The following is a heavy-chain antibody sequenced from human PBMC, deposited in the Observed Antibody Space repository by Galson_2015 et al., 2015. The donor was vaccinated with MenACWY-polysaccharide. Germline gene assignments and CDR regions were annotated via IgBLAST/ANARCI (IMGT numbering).Heavy chain of an antibody. CDR1: GFTFDDYA. CDR2: ISWNSGRM. D-gene: IGHD6-13*01. CDR3: AKDISVASVGSDY. Sequence: SLRLSCAASGFTFDDYAMHWVRQAPGKGLEWVSGISWNSGRMTYAGSVKGRFINSRDNAKNSLYLQMNSLRPEDTALYYCAKDISVASVGSDYWGQGTLVTVSS. V-gene: IGHV3-9*01. J-gene: IGHJ4*02.